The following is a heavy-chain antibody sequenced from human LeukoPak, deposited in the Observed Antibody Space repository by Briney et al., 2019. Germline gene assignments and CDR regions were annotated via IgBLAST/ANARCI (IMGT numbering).Heavy chain of an antibody. J-gene: IGHJ5*02. CDR3: ARHVTPRSSGFDP. D-gene: IGHD2-21*02. Sequence: SETLSLTCTVSGGSISSRGYYWGWIRQPPGKGLEWIGSMYYSGSTYYNPSLKSRVTISVDTSKNQFSLKLSSVTAADTAVYYCARHVTPRSSGFDPWGQGTLVTVSS. CDR2: MYYSGST. V-gene: IGHV4-39*01. CDR1: GGSISSRGYY.